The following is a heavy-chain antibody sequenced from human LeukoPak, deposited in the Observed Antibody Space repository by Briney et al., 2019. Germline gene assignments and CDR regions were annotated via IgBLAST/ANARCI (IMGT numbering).Heavy chain of an antibody. CDR1: GGSIISGDYY. V-gene: IGHV4-30-4*01. D-gene: IGHD4-17*01. CDR2: IYYSGST. Sequence: PSQTLSLTCTVSGGSIISGDYYRSWIRQPPGKGLEWIGYIYYSGSTYYNPSLKSRVTISVDTSKNQFSLKLSSVTAADTAVYYCARAYGDYESGYDAFDIWGQGTMVTVSS. CDR3: ARAYGDYESGYDAFDI. J-gene: IGHJ3*02.